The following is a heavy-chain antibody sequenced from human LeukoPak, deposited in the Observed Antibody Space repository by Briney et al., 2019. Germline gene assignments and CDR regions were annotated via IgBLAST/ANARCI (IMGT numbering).Heavy chain of an antibody. D-gene: IGHD6-13*01. V-gene: IGHV3-23*01. CDR1: GFTFSSYA. J-gene: IGHJ5*02. Sequence: GGSLRLSCAASGFTFSSYAMSWVRQAPGKGLEWVSAITATSSSTYDADSVQGRFTISRDNSKNTLYLQMNSLRAEDTAVYYCARSHVSSSWDWFDPWGQGTLVTVSS. CDR2: ITATSSST. CDR3: ARSHVSSSWDWFDP.